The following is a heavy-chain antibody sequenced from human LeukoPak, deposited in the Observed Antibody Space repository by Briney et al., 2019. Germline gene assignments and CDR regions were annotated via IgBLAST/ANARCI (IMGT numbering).Heavy chain of an antibody. V-gene: IGHV4-59*08. D-gene: IGHD2/OR15-2a*01. CDR1: GGSISSYY. Sequence: SETLSLTCTVSGGSISSYYWSWIRQPPGKGLEWLGYIYYSGSPNHNPSLKSRVTISVDTSKNQFSLKLSSVTAADTAVYYCAGHHPRNTVDFWGQGTLVTVSS. J-gene: IGHJ4*02. CDR3: AGHHPRNTVDF. CDR2: IYYSGSP.